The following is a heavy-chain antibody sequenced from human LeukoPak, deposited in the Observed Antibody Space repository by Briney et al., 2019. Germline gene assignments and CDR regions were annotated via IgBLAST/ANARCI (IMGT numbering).Heavy chain of an antibody. CDR1: GYSFTSYW. V-gene: IGHV5-51*01. D-gene: IGHD5-18*01. CDR2: IDPSDSEA. J-gene: IGHJ4*02. CDR3: ARQTAMGRSGDY. Sequence: GESLKISCKASGYSFTSYWIGWVRQMPGKGLEWMGIIDPSDSEARYTPSFQGQVTISVDKSLTTAYPQWNSLKASDTAMYYCARQTAMGRSGDYWGQGTLVTVSS.